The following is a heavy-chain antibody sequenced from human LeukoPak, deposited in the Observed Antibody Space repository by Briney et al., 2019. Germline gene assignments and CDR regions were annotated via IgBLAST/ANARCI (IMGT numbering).Heavy chain of an antibody. J-gene: IGHJ4*02. CDR1: GGSISSGGYY. D-gene: IGHD3-22*01. CDR2: IYYSGST. Sequence: SETLSLTCTVSGGSISSGGYYWSWIRQHPGKGLEWIGYIYYSGSTYYNPSLKSRVTISVDTSKNQFSLKLSSVTAADTAVYCCARGLPNYYDSSGYQGYFDYWGQGALVTVSS. CDR3: ARGLPNYYDSSGYQGYFDY. V-gene: IGHV4-31*03.